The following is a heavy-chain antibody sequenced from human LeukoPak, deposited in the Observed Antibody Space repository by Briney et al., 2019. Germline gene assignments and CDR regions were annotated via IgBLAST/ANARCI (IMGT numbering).Heavy chain of an antibody. D-gene: IGHD2-2*01. CDR3: VQDSYAISSSGSTFAS. Sequence: GGSLRLSCTVSGFIFEDYAMHWVRQVPGKGLEWVSSITSNSGYVAYADSVKGRFSISRDNAKNSLYLQMNSLRTEDMAVYYCVQDSYAISSSGSTFASWGQGTLVTVSS. CDR1: GFIFEDYA. V-gene: IGHV3-9*03. J-gene: IGHJ4*02. CDR2: ITSNSGYV.